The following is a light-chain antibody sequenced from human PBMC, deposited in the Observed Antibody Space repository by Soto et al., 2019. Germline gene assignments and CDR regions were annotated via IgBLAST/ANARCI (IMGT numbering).Light chain of an antibody. CDR2: RAS. CDR3: QHYLDWPLYT. CDR1: QSVGIS. V-gene: IGKV3-15*01. Sequence: EIGLTQSPATLSASPGERATLSCRASQSVGISLAWYQQTPGQAPRLLIYRASTRATGIPDRFSASGSGTAFTRTIGSLDTEDLAVYYCQHYLDWPLYTIGHGTKLEIK. J-gene: IGKJ2*01.